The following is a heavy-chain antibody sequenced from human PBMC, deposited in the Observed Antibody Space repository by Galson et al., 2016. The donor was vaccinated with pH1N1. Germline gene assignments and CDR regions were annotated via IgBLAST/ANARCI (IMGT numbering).Heavy chain of an antibody. Sequence: SLRLSCAASGFAFSDYNMNWVRQAPGKGLEWVSSISSSGPFIYYADSLKGRVTISRDNAANSLFLKMNSLTPEDTAVYFCARVVGISSAPNDCWGQGVPVIVSS. CDR1: GFAFSDYN. J-gene: IGHJ4*02. CDR3: ARVVGISSAPNDC. D-gene: IGHD6-13*01. CDR2: ISSSGPFI. V-gene: IGHV3-21*01.